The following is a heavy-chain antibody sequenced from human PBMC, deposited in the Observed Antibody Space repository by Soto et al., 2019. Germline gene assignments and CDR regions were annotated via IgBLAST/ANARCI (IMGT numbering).Heavy chain of an antibody. V-gene: IGHV3-53*04. J-gene: IGHJ3*02. CDR1: GFTVSSNY. CDR2: IYSGGST. Sequence: EVQLVESGGGLVQPGGSLRLSCAASGFTVSSNYMSWVRQAPGKGLEWVSVIYSGGSTYYADSVKGRFSISRHNSKNTLYLQMNSLRAEDTAVYYCARVLIQAGDAFDIWGQGTMVTVSS. CDR3: ARVLIQAGDAFDI. D-gene: IGHD3-16*01.